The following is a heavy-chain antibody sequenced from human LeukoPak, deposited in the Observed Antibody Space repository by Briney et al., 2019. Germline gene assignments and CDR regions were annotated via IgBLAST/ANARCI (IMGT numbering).Heavy chain of an antibody. CDR3: AREPGGMDV. CDR1: GGSFSGYY. Sequence: PSEILSLTCAVYGGSFSGYYWSWIRQPPGKGLEWIGEINHRGSTNYNPSLKSRVTISVDTSKNQFSLKLSSVTAADTAVYYCAREPGGMDVWGQGTTVTVSS. J-gene: IGHJ6*02. D-gene: IGHD1-14*01. CDR2: INHRGST. V-gene: IGHV4-34*01.